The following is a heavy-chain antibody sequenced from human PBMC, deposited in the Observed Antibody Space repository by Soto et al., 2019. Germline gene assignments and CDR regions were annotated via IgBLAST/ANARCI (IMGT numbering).Heavy chain of an antibody. CDR2: IRSKAYGGTT. V-gene: IGHV3-49*03. CDR3: TREGWIQLWLNDY. J-gene: IGHJ4*02. CDR1: GFTFGDYA. Sequence: GGSLRLSCTASGFTFGDYAMSWFRQAPGKGLEWVGFIRSKAYGGTTEYAASVKGRFTISRDDSKSIAYLQMNSLKTEDTAVYYCTREGWIQLWLNDYWGQGTLVTVSS. D-gene: IGHD5-18*01.